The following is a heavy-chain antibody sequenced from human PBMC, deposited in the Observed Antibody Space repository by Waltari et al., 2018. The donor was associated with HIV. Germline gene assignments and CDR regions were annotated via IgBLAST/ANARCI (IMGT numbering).Heavy chain of an antibody. D-gene: IGHD6-19*01. CDR3: AREMSLIRVIAVAMDV. V-gene: IGHV1-3*05. CDR1: GYSFTSHA. J-gene: IGHJ6*02. Sequence: VQLVQSGAEEKKPGASVKISCKATGYSFTSHAIHWVRQAPGQRLEWVGWVNTANGHTKESQNFQGRVTITRYTSATTASMELNSLRSEDTAVYYCAREMSLIRVIAVAMDVWGQGTTVTVSS. CDR2: VNTANGHT.